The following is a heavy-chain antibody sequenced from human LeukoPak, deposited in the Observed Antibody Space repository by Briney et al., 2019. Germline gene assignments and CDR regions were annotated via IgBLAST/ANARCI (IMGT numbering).Heavy chain of an antibody. Sequence: GGSLRLSCVVSGTSLSNYAMTWVRQAPGKGLEWVGRSRNKAKSYTTEYAASVKGRFTISRDDSKNSLYLQMDSLKTEDTAVYYCVRVGSVAGSDYLDYWGQGTLVTVSS. V-gene: IGHV3-72*01. D-gene: IGHD6-19*01. CDR2: SRNKAKSYTT. J-gene: IGHJ4*02. CDR1: GTSLSNYA. CDR3: VRVGSVAGSDYLDY.